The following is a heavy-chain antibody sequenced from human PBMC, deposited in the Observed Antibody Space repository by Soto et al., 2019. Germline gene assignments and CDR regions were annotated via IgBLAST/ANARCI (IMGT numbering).Heavy chain of an antibody. CDR3: AKPPINYDSSGYFFDY. D-gene: IGHD3-22*01. J-gene: IGHJ4*02. Sequence: VGSLRLSCAASGFTFSSYAMSWVRQAPGKGLEWVSAISGSGGSTYYADSVKGRFTISRDNSKNTLYLQMNSLRAEDTAVYYCAKPPINYDSSGYFFDYWGQGTLVTVSS. CDR2: ISGSGGST. V-gene: IGHV3-23*01. CDR1: GFTFSSYA.